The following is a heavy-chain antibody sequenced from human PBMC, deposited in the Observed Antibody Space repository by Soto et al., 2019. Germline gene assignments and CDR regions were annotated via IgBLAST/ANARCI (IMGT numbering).Heavy chain of an antibody. J-gene: IGHJ3*01. CDR3: ARGDRGAFDL. CDR1: GFTFSYYW. D-gene: IGHD2-21*02. Sequence: EVQLVESEGGLVQPGGSLSLSCAASGFTFSYYWMHWVRQAPGQGLVWVPRSHSDGSSTTYADSLKGRFTSSRDHAKNTLSLQMNTLRVEDTAVYYCARGDRGAFDLWGKGTLVTVSS. V-gene: IGHV3-74*01. CDR2: SHSDGSST.